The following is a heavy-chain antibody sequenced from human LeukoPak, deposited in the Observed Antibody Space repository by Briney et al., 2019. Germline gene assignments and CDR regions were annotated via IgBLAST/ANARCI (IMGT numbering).Heavy chain of an antibody. CDR2: IYSGGST. J-gene: IGHJ4*02. CDR3: ARDSYGSGSYYSGFDY. CDR1: GFTVSSNY. V-gene: IGHV3-66*01. D-gene: IGHD3-10*01. Sequence: PGGSLRLSCAASGFTVSSNYMSWVRQAPGKGLEWVSVIYSGGSTYYADSVKGRFTISRDNSKNTLYLQMNSLRAEDTAVYYCARDSYGSGSYYSGFDYWGQGTLVAVSS.